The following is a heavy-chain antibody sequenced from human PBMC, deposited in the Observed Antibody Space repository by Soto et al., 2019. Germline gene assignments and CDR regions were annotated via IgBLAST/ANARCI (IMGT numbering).Heavy chain of an antibody. CDR3: GRGEKDSSFAFDI. D-gene: IGHD3-22*01. J-gene: IGHJ3*02. V-gene: IGHV1-69*13. CDR1: GGTFSSYA. Sequence: GASVKVSCKASGGTFSSYAISWVRQPPGQGLEWMGGIIPIFGTANYAQKFQGRVTITADESTSTAYMELSSLRSEDTAVYYCGRGEKDSSFAFDICGQGTMVTV. CDR2: IIPIFGTA.